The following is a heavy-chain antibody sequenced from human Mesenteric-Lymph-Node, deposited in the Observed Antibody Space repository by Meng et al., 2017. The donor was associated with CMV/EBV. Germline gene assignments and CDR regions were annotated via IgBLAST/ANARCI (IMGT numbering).Heavy chain of an antibody. D-gene: IGHD4-23*01. Sequence: QVQLTQVGAGLLKPSETLSLTCAVYGGSFSGYYWSWIRQPPGKGLEWIGEINHSGSTNYNPSLKSRVTISVDTPKNQFSLKLSSVTAADTAVYYCARHQRWLKSEGGFNYWGQGTLVTVSS. CDR1: GGSFSGYY. CDR2: INHSGST. CDR3: ARHQRWLKSEGGFNY. J-gene: IGHJ4*02. V-gene: IGHV4-34*01.